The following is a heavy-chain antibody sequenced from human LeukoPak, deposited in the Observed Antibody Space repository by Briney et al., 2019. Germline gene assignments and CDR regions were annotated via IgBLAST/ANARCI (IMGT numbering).Heavy chain of an antibody. J-gene: IGHJ3*02. Sequence: GGSLRLSCAASGFTVSSNYMNWVRQAPGKGLEWVSFIHSGGKTDYSDSVKGRFGISRDNSKNTLYLQMNSLRAEDTAVYYCARAYCSSTSCYAFDIWGQGTMVTVSS. CDR1: GFTVSSNY. D-gene: IGHD2-2*01. CDR3: ARAYCSSTSCYAFDI. V-gene: IGHV3-53*01. CDR2: IHSGGKT.